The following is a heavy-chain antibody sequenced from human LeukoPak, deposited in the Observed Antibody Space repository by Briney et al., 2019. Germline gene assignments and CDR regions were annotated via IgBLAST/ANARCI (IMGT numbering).Heavy chain of an antibody. CDR1: GFTFSRYA. CDR2: ISSSGGST. J-gene: IGHJ3*02. CDR3: VKSAGFDWLSPLDAFDI. V-gene: IGHV3-64D*06. D-gene: IGHD3-9*01. Sequence: PGGSLRLSCSASGFTFSRYAMHWVRQAPGKGLEYVSAISSSGGSTYYADSVKGRFTISRDNSKDTLYPQMSSLRAEDTTVYYCVKSAGFDWLSPLDAFDIWGQGTMVTVSS.